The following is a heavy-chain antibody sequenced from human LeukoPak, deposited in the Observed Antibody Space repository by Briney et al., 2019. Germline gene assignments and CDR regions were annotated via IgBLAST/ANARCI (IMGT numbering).Heavy chain of an antibody. Sequence: ASVKVSCKASGGTFSSYAISWVRQAPGQGLEWMGRIIPILGIANYAQKFQGRVTITADKSTSTAYMELSSLRSEDTAVYYCARVPVATISFNYYYGMGVWGQGTTVTVSS. D-gene: IGHD5-12*01. J-gene: IGHJ6*02. CDR2: IIPILGIA. V-gene: IGHV1-69*04. CDR3: ARVPVATISFNYYYGMGV. CDR1: GGTFSSYA.